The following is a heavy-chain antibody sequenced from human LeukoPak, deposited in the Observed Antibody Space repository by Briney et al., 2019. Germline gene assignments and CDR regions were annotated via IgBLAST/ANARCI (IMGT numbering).Heavy chain of an antibody. Sequence: GGSLRLSCAASGFTFSRYGMQWVRQAPGKGLEWVAVIWYDGSNKYYADSVKGRFTISRDNSENTLYLQMNSLRAEDTAVYYCAKGYCNGGSCYSNGFDPWGQGTLVTVSS. CDR3: AKGYCNGGSCYSNGFDP. J-gene: IGHJ5*02. V-gene: IGHV3-33*06. CDR1: GFTFSRYG. D-gene: IGHD2-15*01. CDR2: IWYDGSNK.